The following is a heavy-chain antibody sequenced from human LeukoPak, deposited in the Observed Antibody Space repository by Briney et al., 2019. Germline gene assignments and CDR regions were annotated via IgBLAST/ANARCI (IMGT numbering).Heavy chain of an antibody. CDR3: ARVDHGGSLEWLPRGYMDV. D-gene: IGHD3-3*01. V-gene: IGHV1-18*01. J-gene: IGHJ6*03. Sequence: ASVKVSCKASGYTFTSYGISWVRQAPGQGLEWMGWISAYNGNTNYAQKLQGRVTMTTDTSTSTAYMELRSLRSDDTAVYYCARVDHGGSLEWLPRGYMDVWGKGTTVTVSS. CDR1: GYTFTSYG. CDR2: ISAYNGNT.